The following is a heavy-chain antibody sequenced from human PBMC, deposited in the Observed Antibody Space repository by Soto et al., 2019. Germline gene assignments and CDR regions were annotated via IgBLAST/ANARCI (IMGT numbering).Heavy chain of an antibody. CDR3: AKVGYYYDSSGNFDY. Sequence: GGSLRLSCAASGFTFSSYAMSWVRQAPGKGLEWVSAISGSGGSTYYADSVKGRFTISRDNSKNTLYLQMNSLRAEDTAVYYCAKVGYYYDSSGNFDYWGQGTLVTVSS. D-gene: IGHD3-22*01. J-gene: IGHJ4*02. V-gene: IGHV3-23*01. CDR1: GFTFSSYA. CDR2: ISGSGGST.